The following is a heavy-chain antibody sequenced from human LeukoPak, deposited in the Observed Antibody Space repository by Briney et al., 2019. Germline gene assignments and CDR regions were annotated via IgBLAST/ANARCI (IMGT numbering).Heavy chain of an antibody. V-gene: IGHV1-18*01. D-gene: IGHD1-1*01. Sequence: ASVKVSCKASGFVFTSYGFTWVRQAPGQRLEWMGWISANDGKTHYSEKHQGRVTMSTDTVTSTAYMELRSLRSDDTAVYYCARELHVERDDYWGQGTLVTVSS. CDR3: ARELHVERDDY. CDR2: ISANDGKT. CDR1: GFVFTSYG. J-gene: IGHJ4*02.